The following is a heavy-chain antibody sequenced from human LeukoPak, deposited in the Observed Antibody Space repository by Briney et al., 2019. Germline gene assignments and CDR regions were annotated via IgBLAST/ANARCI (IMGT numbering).Heavy chain of an antibody. CDR2: INPDGSGK. D-gene: IGHD6-19*01. J-gene: IGHJ4*02. CDR3: ARDRGYSSYDY. Sequence: GGSLRLSCVASEFMFSTSWMNWVRQAPGKGLEWVAAINPDGSGKYFVDSVRGRFTISRDDAENSLYLQMNSLRVEDTAVYYCARDRGYSSYDYWGQGTMVTVSS. V-gene: IGHV3-7*01. CDR1: EFMFSTSW.